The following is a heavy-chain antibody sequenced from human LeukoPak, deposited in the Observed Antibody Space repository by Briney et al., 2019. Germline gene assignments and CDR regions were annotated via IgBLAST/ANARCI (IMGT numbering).Heavy chain of an antibody. D-gene: IGHD3-10*01. CDR2: TYYSGST. V-gene: IGHV4-39*01. CDR1: GGSISSSSYY. J-gene: IGHJ4*02. Sequence: SETLSLTCTVSGGSISSSSYYWGWIRQPPGKGLEWIGSTYYSGSTYYNPSLKSRVTISVDTSKNQFSLKLSSVTAADTAVYYCARLHYGSGSSLLFDYWGQGTLVTVSS. CDR3: ARLHYGSGSSLLFDY.